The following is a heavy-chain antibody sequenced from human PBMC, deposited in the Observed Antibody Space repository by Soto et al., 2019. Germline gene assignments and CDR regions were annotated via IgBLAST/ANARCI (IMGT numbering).Heavy chain of an antibody. J-gene: IGHJ4*02. CDR3: ASHYDLWSGYLSPVDY. CDR1: GYTFSDYY. Sequence: GGSLRLSCAASGYTFSDYYLSWIRQAPGKGLEWISYIDTKSTKIYYADSVKGRFTISRDNGKYSLFLEMNSLRVEDTAVYFCASHYDLWSGYLSPVDYWGQGTLVTVSS. CDR2: IDTKSTKI. D-gene: IGHD3-3*01. V-gene: IGHV3-11*01.